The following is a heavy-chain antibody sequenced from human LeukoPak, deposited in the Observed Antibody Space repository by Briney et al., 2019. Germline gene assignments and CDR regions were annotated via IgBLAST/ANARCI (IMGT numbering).Heavy chain of an antibody. CDR3: ARGPTSYYYGSGSYHY. CDR2: ISYDGSNK. D-gene: IGHD3-10*01. J-gene: IGHJ4*02. Sequence: GGSLRLSCAASGFTVSSNYMSWVRQAPGKGLEWVAVISYDGSNKYYADSVKGRFTISRDNSKNTLYLQMNSLRAEDTAVYYCARGPTSYYYGSGSYHYWGQGTLVTVSS. V-gene: IGHV3-30*01. CDR1: GFTVSSNY.